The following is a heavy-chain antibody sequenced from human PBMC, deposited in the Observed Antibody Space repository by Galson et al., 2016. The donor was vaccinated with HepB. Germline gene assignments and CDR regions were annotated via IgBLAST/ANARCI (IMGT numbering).Heavy chain of an antibody. D-gene: IGHD3-22*01. J-gene: IGHJ3*02. V-gene: IGHV4-31*03. CDR2: IYDSGST. CDR3: ARVPLYYDSSGSPRGNDAFDI. CDR1: GGSISSGGYC. Sequence: TLSLTCTVSGGSISSGGYCWSWIRQHPGKGLEWIGYIYDSGSTHYNPSLKSRVIISGDTSKNQFSLRLSSVTAADTAVYYCARVPLYYDSSGSPRGNDAFDIWGQGTMVTVSS.